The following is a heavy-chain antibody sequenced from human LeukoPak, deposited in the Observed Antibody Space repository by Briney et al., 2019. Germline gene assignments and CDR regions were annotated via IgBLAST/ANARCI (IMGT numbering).Heavy chain of an antibody. J-gene: IGHJ4*02. CDR2: MNPNSGNT. Sequence: GASVKVSCKASGYTFTSYDINWVRQATGQGLEWMGWMNPNSGNTGYAQKFQGRVTMTRNTSISTAYMELSSLRSEDTAVYYCARGHPHYYDSSGYAKWGQGTLVTVSS. V-gene: IGHV1-8*01. D-gene: IGHD3-22*01. CDR3: ARGHPHYYDSSGYAK. CDR1: GYTFTSYD.